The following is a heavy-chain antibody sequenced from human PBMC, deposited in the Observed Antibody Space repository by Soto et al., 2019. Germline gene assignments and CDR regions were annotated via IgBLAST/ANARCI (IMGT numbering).Heavy chain of an antibody. CDR3: XXGXNYGSGSYILFEAFDL. CDR2: ISWSSGSI. D-gene: IGHD3-10*01. V-gene: IGHV3-9*01. J-gene: IGHJ3*01. CDR1: GFTFDDFA. Sequence: EVQLVESGGGLVQPGRSLRLSCAASGFTFDDFAMHWVRQVPGKALEWVSGISWSSGSIDYADSVKGRFTISRDNAKNSXXLQMTSLRAEXXXXXXXXXGXNYGSGSYILFEAFDLWGQGTLVSVSS.